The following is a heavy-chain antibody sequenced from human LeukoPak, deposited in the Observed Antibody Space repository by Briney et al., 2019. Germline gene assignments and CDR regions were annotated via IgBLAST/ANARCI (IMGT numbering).Heavy chain of an antibody. CDR1: GFTFSSYG. J-gene: IGHJ4*02. CDR2: ISGSGGST. CDR3: ANSDQYGDYVGFDY. V-gene: IGHV3-23*01. D-gene: IGHD4-17*01. Sequence: GGSLRLSCPAAGFTFSSYGMSWVRQAPGKGLEWVSAISGSGGSTYYADSVKGRFTISRDNSKNTLYLQMNSLRAEDTAVYYCANSDQYGDYVGFDYWGQGTLVTVSS.